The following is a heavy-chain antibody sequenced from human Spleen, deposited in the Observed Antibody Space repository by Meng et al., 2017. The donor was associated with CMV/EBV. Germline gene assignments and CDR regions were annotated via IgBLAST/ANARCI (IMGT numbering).Heavy chain of an antibody. CDR3: ARATYYDFWSGYYTDYYYYGMDV. V-gene: IGHV3-21*01. D-gene: IGHD3-3*01. CDR2: ISSSSSYI. Sequence: GESLKISCAASGFTFSSYSMNWVRQAPGKGLEWVSSISSSSSYIYYADSVKGRFTISRDNAKNSLYLQMNSLRAEDTAVYYCARATYYDFWSGYYTDYYYYGMDVWGQGTTVTSP. CDR1: GFTFSSYS. J-gene: IGHJ6*02.